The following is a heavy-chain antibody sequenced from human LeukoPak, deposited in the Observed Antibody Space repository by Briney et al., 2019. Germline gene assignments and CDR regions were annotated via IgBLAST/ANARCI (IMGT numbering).Heavy chain of an antibody. J-gene: IGHJ5*02. CDR3: ARGGYCSSTSCYGGNWFDP. CDR1: GYTFTSYD. V-gene: IGHV1-8*01. Sequence: ASVKVSCKASGYTFTSYDIYWVRHATGQGLEWMRWMNPNSGNTGYAQKFQGRVTMTRNTSISTAYMELSSLRSEDTAVYYCARGGYCSSTSCYGGNWFDPWGQGTLVTVSS. CDR2: MNPNSGNT. D-gene: IGHD2-2*01.